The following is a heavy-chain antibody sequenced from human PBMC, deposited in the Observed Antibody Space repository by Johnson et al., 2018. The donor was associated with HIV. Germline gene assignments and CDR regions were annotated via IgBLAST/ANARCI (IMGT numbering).Heavy chain of an antibody. CDR1: GFTVSSYD. V-gene: IGHV3-13*01. J-gene: IGHJ3*02. CDR2: IGTAGDT. Sequence: VQLVESGGGLVQPGGSLRLSCAASGFTVSSYDMHWVRQATGKGLEWVSAIGTAGDTYYPGSVKGRFTISRENAKNSLYLQMNSLRAGDTAVYYCARDLQGRDAFDIWGQGTMVTVSS. CDR3: ARDLQGRDAFDI.